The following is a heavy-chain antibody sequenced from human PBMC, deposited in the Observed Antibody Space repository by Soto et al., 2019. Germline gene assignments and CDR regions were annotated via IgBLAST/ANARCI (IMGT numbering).Heavy chain of an antibody. J-gene: IGHJ6*02. D-gene: IGHD5-18*01. Sequence: QVQLQGSGPRLVKPSQTLSLTCSVSGASISSGAYFWTWIRHHPGKGLEWMGNIYYSVSNSYTYQHPSHQILVTISVDTSKNLFSLRMTSVTAADTATYYCARDKGPHTYGQTRIRDYSYAMAVWGQGTTVIVSS. V-gene: IGHV4-31*01. CDR2: IYYSVSN. CDR3: ARDKGPHTYGQTRIRDYSYAMAV. CDR1: GASISSGAYF.